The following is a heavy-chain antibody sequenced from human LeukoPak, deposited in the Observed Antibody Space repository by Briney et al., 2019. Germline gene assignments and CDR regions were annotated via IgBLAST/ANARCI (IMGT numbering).Heavy chain of an antibody. J-gene: IGHJ6*02. CDR3: ARDRVAVAGGYYYGMDV. D-gene: IGHD6-19*01. Sequence: GGSLRLSCAASGFTVSSNYMSWVRQAPGKGLEWVPVIYSGGSTYYADSVRGRFTISRDNSKNTLYLQMNSLRAEDTAVYYCARDRVAVAGGYYYGMDVWGQGTTVTVSS. V-gene: IGHV3-66*01. CDR1: GFTVSSNY. CDR2: IYSGGST.